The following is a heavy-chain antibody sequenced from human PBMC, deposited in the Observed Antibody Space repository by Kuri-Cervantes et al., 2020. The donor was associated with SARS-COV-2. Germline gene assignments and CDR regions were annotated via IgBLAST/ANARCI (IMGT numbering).Heavy chain of an antibody. V-gene: IGHV3-21*01. J-gene: IGHJ3*02. CDR3: ASSIASGAFDI. CDR2: ISSSSSQR. CDR1: GFTFSTYS. D-gene: IGHD1-26*01. Sequence: GGSLRLSCAASGFTFSTYSMTWVRQAPGKGLEWVSSISSSSSQRYYVDSVKGRFTISRDNAKNSLYLQMNSLRAEDTAVYYCASSIASGAFDIWGQGTMVTVSS.